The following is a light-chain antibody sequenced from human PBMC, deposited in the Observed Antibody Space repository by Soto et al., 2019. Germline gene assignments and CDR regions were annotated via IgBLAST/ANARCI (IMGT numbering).Light chain of an antibody. CDR1: QGISTW. CDR2: KAS. Sequence: DIQMTHSPSTMSASVGDRVTITCRARQGISTWLAWYQQKPGKAPKLLIYKASSLESGVPSRFSGSGSGTEFTLTISSLQPDDFAIYYCQQYNSYSWTFGQGTKVDIK. J-gene: IGKJ1*01. V-gene: IGKV1-5*03. CDR3: QQYNSYSWT.